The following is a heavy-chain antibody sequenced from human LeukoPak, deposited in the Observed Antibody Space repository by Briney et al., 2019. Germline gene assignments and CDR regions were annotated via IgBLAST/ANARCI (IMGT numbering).Heavy chain of an antibody. V-gene: IGHV3-74*03. CDR3: ACFGISWGSAY. D-gene: IGHD2-21*01. CDR1: GFSFSRHW. CDR2: ISDDGTYT. Sequence: GGSLRLSCAASGFSFSRHWMHWVRQAPGKGLVWVSRISDDGTYTANVDFVEGRFTISRDNVRNTLYLHMNSLRAEDTAVYYCACFGISWGSAYWGQGTLVTVSS. J-gene: IGHJ4*02.